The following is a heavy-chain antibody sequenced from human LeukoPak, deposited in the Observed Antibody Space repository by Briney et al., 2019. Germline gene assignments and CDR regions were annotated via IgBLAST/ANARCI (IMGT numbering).Heavy chain of an antibody. Sequence: SQTLSLTCTVSGGSISSGDYYWSWSRQPPGNGLEWIGYIYYSGSTYYNPSLKSRVTISVDTSKNQFSLKLSSVTAADTAVYYCARDRAGGVGAHWGQGTLVTVSS. J-gene: IGHJ4*02. CDR3: ARDRAGGVGAH. CDR1: GGSISSGDYY. CDR2: IYYSGST. D-gene: IGHD1-26*01. V-gene: IGHV4-30-4*01.